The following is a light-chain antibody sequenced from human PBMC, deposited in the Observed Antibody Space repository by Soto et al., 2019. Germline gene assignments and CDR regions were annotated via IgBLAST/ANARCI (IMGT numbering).Light chain of an antibody. Sequence: DIQMTQSPSTLSASVGDRVTITCRASQSINNWLAWYQQKPGKAPKLLIYKTADLESGVPSRCSGSGSGTEVSLTISSLQPDDFATYYCQQYKSFSLTFGGGTRVEVK. V-gene: IGKV1-5*03. CDR2: KTA. CDR3: QQYKSFSLT. CDR1: QSINNW. J-gene: IGKJ4*01.